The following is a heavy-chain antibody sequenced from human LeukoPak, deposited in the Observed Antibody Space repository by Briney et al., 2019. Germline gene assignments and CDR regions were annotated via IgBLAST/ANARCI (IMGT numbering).Heavy chain of an antibody. CDR3: AGYGNYWDWYFDL. V-gene: IGHV4-38-2*02. CDR2: FYHSGST. CDR1: GYFIRSGFY. J-gene: IGHJ2*01. D-gene: IGHD4-11*01. Sequence: SETLSLTCTVSGYFIRSGFYWGWIRQPPGKGLEWIGSFYHSGSTYYNPSLKSRVTISIDTSKNQISLRLTSVTAADTAVYYCAGYGNYWDWYFDLWGRGTLVTVSS.